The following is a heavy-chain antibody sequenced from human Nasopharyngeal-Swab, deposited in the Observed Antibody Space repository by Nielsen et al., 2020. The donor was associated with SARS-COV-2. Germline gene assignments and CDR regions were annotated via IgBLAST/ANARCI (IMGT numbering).Heavy chain of an antibody. D-gene: IGHD6-19*01. J-gene: IGHJ3*02. CDR1: GGSISSFY. CDR2: IYYSGST. Sequence: SETLSLTCTVSGGSISSFYWSWIRQLQGKGLEWIGYIYYSGSTNYNPSPKSRVTISVDTSKNQFSLKLSSVTAADTAVYYCARQGGSSGWSGVAFDIWGQGTMVTVSS. V-gene: IGHV4-59*08. CDR3: ARQGGSSGWSGVAFDI.